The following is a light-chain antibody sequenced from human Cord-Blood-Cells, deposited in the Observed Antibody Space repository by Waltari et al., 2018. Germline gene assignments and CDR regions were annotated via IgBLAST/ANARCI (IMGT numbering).Light chain of an antibody. CDR3: RSYTSSSTLVV. CDR1: SSDVGGYNY. CDR2: DVS. V-gene: IGLV2-14*01. J-gene: IGLJ2*01. Sequence: QSALTQPASVSGSPGQSITISCTGTSSDVGGYNYVSWYQQHPGKAPKLMIYDVSNRPSGVSNSFSGSKSGNTASLTISGLQAEDEDDYYCRSYTSSSTLVVFGGGTKLTVL.